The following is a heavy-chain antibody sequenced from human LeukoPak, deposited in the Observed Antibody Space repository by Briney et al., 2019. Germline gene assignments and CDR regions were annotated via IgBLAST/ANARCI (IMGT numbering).Heavy chain of an antibody. V-gene: IGHV4-39*07. Sequence: SETLSLTCTVSGGSISSSSYYWGWIRQPPGKGLEWIGSIYYSGSTYYNPSLKSRVTISVDTSKNQFSLQLNSVTPEDTAVYFCARDDLQLVRRLGGTTEYYYYYYMDVWGKGTTVTVSS. D-gene: IGHD6-13*01. CDR2: IYYSGST. CDR1: GGSISSSSYY. J-gene: IGHJ6*03. CDR3: ARDDLQLVRRLGGTTEYYYYYYMDV.